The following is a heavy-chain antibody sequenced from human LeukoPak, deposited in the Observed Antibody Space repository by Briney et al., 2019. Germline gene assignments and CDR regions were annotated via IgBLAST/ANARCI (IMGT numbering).Heavy chain of an antibody. Sequence: GGSLRLSCAASGFIFGDYAMHWVRQAPGKGLEWVAAIAFDDTDRYYMDSVKGRFTISRDDSKNTLYLHMTSLRAEDTAVYYCAKDRPIPPQDGGKSGYYYGMDVWGQGTTVTVSS. CDR2: IAFDDTDR. CDR1: GFIFGDYA. J-gene: IGHJ6*02. CDR3: AKDRPIPPQDGGKSGYYYGMDV. V-gene: IGHV3-30*04. D-gene: IGHD4-23*01.